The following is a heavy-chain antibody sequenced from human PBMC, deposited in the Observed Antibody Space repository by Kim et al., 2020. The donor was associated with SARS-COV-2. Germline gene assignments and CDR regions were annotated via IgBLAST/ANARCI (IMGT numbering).Heavy chain of an antibody. Sequence: PSLKRRVTISVDTSKNQFSLKLSSVTAADTAVYYCARGEGADSYYYGMDVWGQGTAVTVSS. D-gene: IGHD1-26*01. CDR3: ARGEGADSYYYGMDV. J-gene: IGHJ6*02. V-gene: IGHV4-34*01.